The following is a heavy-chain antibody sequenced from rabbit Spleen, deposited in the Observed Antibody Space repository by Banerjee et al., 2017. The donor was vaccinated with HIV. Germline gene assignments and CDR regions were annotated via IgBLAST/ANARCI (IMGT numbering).Heavy chain of an antibody. D-gene: IGHD1-1*01. CDR1: GFSFSSSYY. CDR3: ARSASSVGYWSNL. Sequence: QEQLVESGGGLVQPEGSLTLTCTASGFSFSSSYYMCWVRQAPGKGLEWIGCIDGGTSDMTYYARWAKGRFTISKTSSTTVTLQMTSPTAADTATYFCARSASSVGYWSNLWGPGTLVTVS. J-gene: IGHJ4*01. CDR2: IDGGTSDMT. V-gene: IGHV1S45*01.